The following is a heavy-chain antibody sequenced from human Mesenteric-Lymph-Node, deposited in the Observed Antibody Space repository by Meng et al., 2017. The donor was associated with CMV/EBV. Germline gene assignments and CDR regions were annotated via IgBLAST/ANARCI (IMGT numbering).Heavy chain of an antibody. CDR1: GGTFSSYA. Sequence: SVKVSCKASGGTFSSYAISWVRQAPGQGLEWMGGIIPIFGTANYAQKFQGRVTITADKSTSTAYMELSSLRSEDTAVYYCARGHTAMAYYYGMDVWGQGTTVTVSS. CDR2: IIPIFGTA. V-gene: IGHV1-69*06. CDR3: ARGHTAMAYYYGMDV. D-gene: IGHD5-18*01. J-gene: IGHJ6*02.